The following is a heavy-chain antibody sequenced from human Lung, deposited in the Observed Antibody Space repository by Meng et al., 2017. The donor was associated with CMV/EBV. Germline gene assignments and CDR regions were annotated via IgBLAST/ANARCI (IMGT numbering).Heavy chain of an antibody. Sequence: AEVKKPGASVKVSCKASGYTFTSYDINWVRQATGRGLEWMGWMNPNSGNTGYAQKFQGRVTMTRNTSISTTYMELSSLRSEDTAVYYCARGYCSGGSCPVFDPWGQGTLVTVSS. CDR2: MNPNSGNT. CDR1: GYTFTSYD. CDR3: ARGYCSGGSCPVFDP. J-gene: IGHJ5*02. D-gene: IGHD2-15*01. V-gene: IGHV1-8*01.